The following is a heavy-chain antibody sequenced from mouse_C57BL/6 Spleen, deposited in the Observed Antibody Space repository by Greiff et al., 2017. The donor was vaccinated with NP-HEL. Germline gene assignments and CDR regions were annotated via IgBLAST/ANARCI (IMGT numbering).Heavy chain of an antibody. CDR2: ISSGSSTI. CDR3: ASNYYGHGGFAY. J-gene: IGHJ3*01. V-gene: IGHV5-17*01. Sequence: EVQLVESGGGLVKPGGSLKLSCAASGFTFSDYGMHWVRQAPEKGLEWVAYISSGSSTIYYADTVKGRFTISRDNAKNTLFLQMTSLRSEDTAMYDCASNYYGHGGFAYWGQGTLVTVSA. D-gene: IGHD1-2*01. CDR1: GFTFSDYG.